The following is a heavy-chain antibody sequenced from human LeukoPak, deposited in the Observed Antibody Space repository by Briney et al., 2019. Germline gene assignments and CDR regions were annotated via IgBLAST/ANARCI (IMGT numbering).Heavy chain of an antibody. J-gene: IGHJ6*02. V-gene: IGHV1-69*13. CDR2: IIPIFGTA. Sequence: GASVKVSCKASGGTSSSYAISWVRQAPGQGLGWMGGIIPIFGTANYAQKFQGRVTITADESTSTAYMELSSLRSEDTAVYYCARDPAAAGTAYYYYYYGMDVWGQGTTVTVSS. CDR3: ARDPAAAGTAYYYYYYGMDV. D-gene: IGHD6-13*01. CDR1: GGTSSSYA.